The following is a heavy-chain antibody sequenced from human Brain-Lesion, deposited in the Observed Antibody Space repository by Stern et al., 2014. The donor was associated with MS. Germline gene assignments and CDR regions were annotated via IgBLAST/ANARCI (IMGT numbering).Heavy chain of an antibody. CDR1: GFSFSTYA. Sequence: EVQLVESGGGLVQPGGSLRLSCAASGFSFSTYAMRWVRQTPGRGLQWVSVISGRGGPHYYADSVKGRFTISRDNSKNTLYLQMDSLRADDTAVYYCAKWPHHIAVAGTRYFQHWGQGTLVTVSS. D-gene: IGHD6-19*01. J-gene: IGHJ1*01. CDR3: AKWPHHIAVAGTRYFQH. V-gene: IGHV3-23*04. CDR2: ISGRGGPH.